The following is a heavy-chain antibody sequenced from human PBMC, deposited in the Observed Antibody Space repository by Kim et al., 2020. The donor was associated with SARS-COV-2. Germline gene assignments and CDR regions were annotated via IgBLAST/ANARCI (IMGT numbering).Heavy chain of an antibody. CDR2: IYSGGNT. V-gene: IGHV3-66*01. CDR3: ARGGESSWFGSYFDY. CDR1: GFTVSTNY. Sequence: GGSLRLSCAASGFTVSTNYMSWVRQAPGKGLEWVSVIYSGGNTYYADSVKGRFTISRDNSRNTLYLQMNSLRAENTAVYYCARGGESSWFGSYFDYWGQG. D-gene: IGHD3-10*01. J-gene: IGHJ4*02.